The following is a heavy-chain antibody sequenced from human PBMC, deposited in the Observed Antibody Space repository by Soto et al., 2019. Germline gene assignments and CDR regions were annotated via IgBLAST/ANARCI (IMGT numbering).Heavy chain of an antibody. CDR1: GYTFTSYY. Sequence: ASVKVSCKASGYTFTSYYMHWVRQAPGQGLEWMGIINPSGGSTSYAQKFQGRVTMTRDTSMSTVYMELSSLRSEDTAVYYCARDRKEWLLRPLDAFDIWGQGTMVTVSS. D-gene: IGHD3-3*01. CDR2: INPSGGST. J-gene: IGHJ3*02. V-gene: IGHV1-46*01. CDR3: ARDRKEWLLRPLDAFDI.